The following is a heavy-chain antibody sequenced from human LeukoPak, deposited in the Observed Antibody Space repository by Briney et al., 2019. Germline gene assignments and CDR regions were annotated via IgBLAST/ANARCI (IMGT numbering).Heavy chain of an antibody. CDR3: ANGAKFDP. CDR1: GVSITGISYY. V-gene: IGHV4-39*02. Sequence: PSETLPLTCTVSGVSITGISYYWGWIRQPPGKGLEWIGSIYYSGSASYNPSLKSRVTISVDTSKNHFSLELKSLTVADTAVYYCANGAKFDPWGPGTLVTVSS. J-gene: IGHJ5*02. CDR2: IYYSGSA. D-gene: IGHD5-24*01.